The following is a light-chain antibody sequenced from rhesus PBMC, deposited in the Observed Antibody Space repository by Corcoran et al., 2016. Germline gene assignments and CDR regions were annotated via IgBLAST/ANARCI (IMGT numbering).Light chain of an antibody. Sequence: DIQMTQSPSSLSASAGDRVTFICRASQGITNDLAWYQQKRGESPKLLIYEASTLQRGVPSRVSGSGSGTDFTFTFRSLQSEDFATYYFQHYYSIPYSFGQGTKVEV. V-gene: IGKV1-25*01. CDR2: EAS. J-gene: IGKJ2*01. CDR3: QHYYSIPYS. CDR1: QGITND.